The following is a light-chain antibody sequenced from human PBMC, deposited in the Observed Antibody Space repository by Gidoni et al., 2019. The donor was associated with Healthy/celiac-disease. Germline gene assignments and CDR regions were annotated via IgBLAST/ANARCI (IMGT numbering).Light chain of an antibody. J-gene: IGKJ1*01. CDR3: QQYNNWLPWT. CDR2: GAS. CDR1: QSVSSN. Sequence: EIVMTQSPPTLSVSPGERATLSCRASQSVSSNLAWYQQKPGQAPRLLIYGASTRATGIPARFSGSGSVTEFTLTISSLQSEDFAVYYCQQYNNWLPWTFGQGTKVEIK. V-gene: IGKV3-15*01.